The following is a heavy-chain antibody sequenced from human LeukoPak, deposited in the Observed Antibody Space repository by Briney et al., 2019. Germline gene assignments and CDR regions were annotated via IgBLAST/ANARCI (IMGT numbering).Heavy chain of an antibody. CDR2: IWYDGSNK. V-gene: IGHV3-33*01. CDR3: ARENIAVAGRVGMGGYYYYYGMDV. Sequence: GGSLRLSCAASGFTFSSYGMHWVRQAPDKGLEWVAVIWYDGSNKYYADSVKGRFTISRDNTKNTLYLQMNSLRAEDTAVYYCARENIAVAGRVGMGGYYYYYGMDVWGQGTTVTVSS. CDR1: GFTFSSYG. J-gene: IGHJ6*02. D-gene: IGHD6-19*01.